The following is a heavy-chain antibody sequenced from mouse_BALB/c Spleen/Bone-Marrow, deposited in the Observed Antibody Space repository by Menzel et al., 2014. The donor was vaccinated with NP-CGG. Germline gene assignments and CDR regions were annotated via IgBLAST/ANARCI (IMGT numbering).Heavy chain of an antibody. CDR2: IYPGSGST. V-gene: IGHV1-77*01. CDR3: ASRGEVRRHYYAMDY. D-gene: IGHD2-14*01. J-gene: IGHJ4*01. CDR1: GYTFTDYV. Sequence: QVQLKESGPELVKPGASVKMSCKASGYTFTDYVISWVKQRTGQGLEWIGEIYPGSGSTYYNEKFKGKATLTADKSSNTAYMQLSSLTSEDSAVYFCASRGEVRRHYYAMDYWGQGTSVTVPS.